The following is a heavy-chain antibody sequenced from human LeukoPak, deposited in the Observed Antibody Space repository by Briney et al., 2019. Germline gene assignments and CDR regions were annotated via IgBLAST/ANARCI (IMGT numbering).Heavy chain of an antibody. V-gene: IGHV1-18*01. CDR2: ISAYNGNT. CDR1: GYTFTSYG. Sequence: GASVKVSCKASGYTFTSYGISWVRQAPGQGLEWMGWISAYNGNTNYAQKLQGRVTMTTDTSTSTAYMELSSLRSEDTAVYYCARGVSPGGYYYYMDVWGKGTTVTVSS. D-gene: IGHD3-16*01. J-gene: IGHJ6*03. CDR3: ARGVSPGGYYYYMDV.